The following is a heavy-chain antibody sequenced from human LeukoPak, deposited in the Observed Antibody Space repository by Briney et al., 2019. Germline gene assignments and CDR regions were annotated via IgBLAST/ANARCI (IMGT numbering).Heavy chain of an antibody. J-gene: IGHJ4*02. CDR2: ISSSGSTK. D-gene: IGHD3-10*01. Sequence: GGSLRLSCAASGFTFSSYEMNWVRQAPRKGLEWVSYISSSGSTKYYADSVKGRITISRDNAKKSMYLQMNSLRAEDTAVYYCARAFGSGSYSFWGQGTLVSVSS. CDR3: ARAFGSGSYSF. CDR1: GFTFSSYE. V-gene: IGHV3-48*03.